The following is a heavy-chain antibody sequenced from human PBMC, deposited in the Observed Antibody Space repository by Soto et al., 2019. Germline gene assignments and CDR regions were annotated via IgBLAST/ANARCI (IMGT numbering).Heavy chain of an antibody. CDR3: ARLVGYCSGGSCYTRTWIYYYYGMDV. CDR1: GGSFSGYY. D-gene: IGHD2-15*01. V-gene: IGHV4-34*01. CDR2: INHSGST. J-gene: IGHJ6*02. Sequence: ETLSLSFAAYGGSFSGYYWSWIRQPPGKGREGGGEINHSGSTNYNPSLKSRVTIPVDTSKNQFSLKLSSVTAADTAVYYCARLVGYCSGGSCYTRTWIYYYYGMDVWGQGTTVTVSS.